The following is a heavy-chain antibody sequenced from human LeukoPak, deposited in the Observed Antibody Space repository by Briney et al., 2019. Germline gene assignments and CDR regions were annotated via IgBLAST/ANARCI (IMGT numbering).Heavy chain of an antibody. CDR3: ARDRRLLDV. Sequence: ASVKVSCKVSGYTLTELSMHWVRQAPGKGLEWMGIINPSGGSTSYAQKFQGRVTMTRDTSTSTVYMELSSLRSEDTAVYYCARDRRLLDVWGKGTTVTVSS. CDR2: INPSGGST. CDR1: GYTLTELS. D-gene: IGHD4/OR15-4a*01. V-gene: IGHV1-46*01. J-gene: IGHJ6*04.